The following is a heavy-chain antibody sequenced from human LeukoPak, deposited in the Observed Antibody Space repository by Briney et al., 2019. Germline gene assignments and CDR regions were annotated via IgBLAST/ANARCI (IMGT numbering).Heavy chain of an antibody. CDR3: AGGTGFIIKD. J-gene: IGHJ4*02. CDR1: GFTFSLYW. Sequence: GGSLRLSCAASGFTFSLYWMNWARRAPGKGLEWVANIKQDGSEKNCVDSVKGRFTISRDNAKNSLYLQMNNLRVEDTAMYYCAGGTGFIIKDWGQGTLVTVSS. D-gene: IGHD3-9*01. V-gene: IGHV3-7*03. CDR2: IKQDGSEK.